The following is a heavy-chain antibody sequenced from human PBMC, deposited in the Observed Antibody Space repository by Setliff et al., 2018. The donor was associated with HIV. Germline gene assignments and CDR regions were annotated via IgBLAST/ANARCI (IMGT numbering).Heavy chain of an antibody. CDR1: GFTFTDYA. CDR3: ARETGDIAAIALYSFDY. CDR2: LSGSGGIT. D-gene: IGHD6-13*01. V-gene: IGHV3-23*01. Sequence: GSLRLSCVTSGFTFTDYAMTWVRQAPGEGLQYVSALSGSGGITYYADSVKGRFTVSRDISKNTLYLHMNNLRAKDTAVYYCARETGDIAAIALYSFDYWGQGTLVTVSS. J-gene: IGHJ4*02.